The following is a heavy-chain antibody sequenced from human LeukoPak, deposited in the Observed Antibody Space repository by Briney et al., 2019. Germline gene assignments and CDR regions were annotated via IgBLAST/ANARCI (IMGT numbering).Heavy chain of an antibody. CDR3: ARRGLYYFDY. D-gene: IGHD6-25*01. J-gene: IGHJ4*02. V-gene: IGHV5-51*01. CDR2: IFPADSDA. CDR1: GYRFTSYW. Sequence: ESLKISCKVSGYRFTSYWIGWVRQLPGKGLEWMGIIFPADSDAKYSPSFQGQVTISADKSNNTAYVQWSSLKASDTAIYYCARRGLYYFDYWGQGTLVTVSS.